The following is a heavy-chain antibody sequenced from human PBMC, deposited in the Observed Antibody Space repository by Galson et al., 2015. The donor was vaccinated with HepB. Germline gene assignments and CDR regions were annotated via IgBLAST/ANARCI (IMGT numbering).Heavy chain of an antibody. D-gene: IGHD3-10*01. J-gene: IGHJ6*02. CDR2: INHSGST. V-gene: IGHV4-34*01. CDR1: GGSFSGYY. CDR3: ARDRKIRGGRINYYYYYGMDV. Sequence: SETLSLTCAVYGGSFSGYYWSWIRQPPGKGLEWIGEINHSGSTNYNPPLKSRVTISVDTSKNQFSLKLSSVTAADTAVYYCARDRKIRGGRINYYYYYGMDVWGQGTTVTVSS.